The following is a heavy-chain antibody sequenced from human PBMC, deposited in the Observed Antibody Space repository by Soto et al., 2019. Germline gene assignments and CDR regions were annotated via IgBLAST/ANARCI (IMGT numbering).Heavy chain of an antibody. CDR3: AKDRPPAFIVVVPASYYYGMDV. CDR1: GYTFTGYY. Sequence: GASVKVSCKASGYTFTGYYMHWVRQAPGQGLEWMGWINPNSGGTNYAQKFQGRVTMTRDTSISTAYMELSSLRAEDTAVYYCAKDRPPAFIVVVPASYYYGMDVWGQGTTVTVSS. CDR2: INPNSGGT. V-gene: IGHV1-2*02. D-gene: IGHD2-2*01. J-gene: IGHJ6*02.